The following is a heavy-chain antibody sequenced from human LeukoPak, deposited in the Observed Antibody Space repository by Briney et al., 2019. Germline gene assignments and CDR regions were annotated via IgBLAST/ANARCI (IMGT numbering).Heavy chain of an antibody. V-gene: IGHV4-31*03. CDR3: ARAHPYYYGSGSYYRPSYDAFDI. J-gene: IGHJ3*02. CDR2: IYYSGST. Sequence: PSETLSLTCTVSGGSISSGGYYWSWIRQHPGKGLEWIGYIYYSGSTYYNPSLKSRVTISVDTSKNQFSLKLSSVTAADTAVYYCARAHPYYYGSGSYYRPSYDAFDIWGQGTMVTVSS. D-gene: IGHD3-10*01. CDR1: GGSISSGGYY.